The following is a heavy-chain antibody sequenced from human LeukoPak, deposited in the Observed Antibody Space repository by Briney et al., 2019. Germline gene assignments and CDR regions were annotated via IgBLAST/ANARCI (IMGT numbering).Heavy chain of an antibody. J-gene: IGHJ4*02. CDR3: ARMDIVATAYFDY. D-gene: IGHD5-12*01. CDR1: GGSFSGYY. Sequence: SETLSLTCAVYGGSFSGYYWSWIRQPPGKGLEWIGEINHSGSTNYNPSLKSRVTISVDTSKNQFSLKLSSVTAADTAVYYCARMDIVATAYFDYWGQGTLVTVSS. V-gene: IGHV4-34*01. CDR2: INHSGST.